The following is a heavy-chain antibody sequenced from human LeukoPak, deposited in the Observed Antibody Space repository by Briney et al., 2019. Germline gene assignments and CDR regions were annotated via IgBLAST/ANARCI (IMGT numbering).Heavy chain of an antibody. D-gene: IGHD3-9*01. CDR3: ARSIRYFQLFEY. CDR1: GFTFSSYA. V-gene: IGHV3-23*03. CDR2: IYSDGSI. Sequence: GGSLRLSCAASGFTFSSYAMSWVRQAPGKGLEWVSVIYSDGSIYYADSVKGRFTISRDNSKNTLYLQMNSLRAEDTALYYCARSIRYFQLFEYWGQGTLVAVSS. J-gene: IGHJ4*02.